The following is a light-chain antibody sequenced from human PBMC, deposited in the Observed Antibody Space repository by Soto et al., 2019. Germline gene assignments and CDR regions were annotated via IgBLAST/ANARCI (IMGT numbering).Light chain of an antibody. CDR1: QDIRHN. Sequence: AIQMTQSPSSLSASVGDRVTISCRASQDIRHNMGWYQQKPGKAPNLLIYAASTLQRGVPSRFRGSGSGTDFTLTISSLQPEDFATYYCLQDHNYPRTFGQGTKVDIK. V-gene: IGKV1-6*01. CDR2: AAS. J-gene: IGKJ1*01. CDR3: LQDHNYPRT.